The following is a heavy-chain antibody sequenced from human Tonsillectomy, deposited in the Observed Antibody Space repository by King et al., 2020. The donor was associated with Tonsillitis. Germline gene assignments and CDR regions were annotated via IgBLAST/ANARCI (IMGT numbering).Heavy chain of an antibody. D-gene: IGHD1-26*01. CDR1: GLTFTDAW. Sequence: VQLGESGGGLVKPGGSLRLSCAASGLTFTDAWMIWVRQAPGKGLEWVGRIKSKTDGGTADYAAPVKGRFTISRDDSKTTLYLQMHSLKTEDTAVYYFTTSSQSSGGYLPAFGSWGQGTLVTVSS. CDR2: IKSKTDGGTA. CDR3: TTSSQSSGGYLPAFGS. J-gene: IGHJ5*01. V-gene: IGHV3-15*01.